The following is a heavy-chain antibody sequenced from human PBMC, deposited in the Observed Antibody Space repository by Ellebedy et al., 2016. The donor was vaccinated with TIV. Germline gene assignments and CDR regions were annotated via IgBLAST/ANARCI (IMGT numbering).Heavy chain of an antibody. D-gene: IGHD3-10*01. V-gene: IGHV3-7*03. J-gene: IGHJ4*02. CDR1: GFNLRNYW. Sequence: PGGSLRLSCEASGFNLRNYWMSWVRQAPGKGLEWVANIDVDGSHKYYVDSVEGRFTISRDNAKNSLYLQVNSLRVEDTAVYYCARSPDKGSVDHWGQGTLVTVSS. CDR2: IDVDGSHK. CDR3: ARSPDKGSVDH.